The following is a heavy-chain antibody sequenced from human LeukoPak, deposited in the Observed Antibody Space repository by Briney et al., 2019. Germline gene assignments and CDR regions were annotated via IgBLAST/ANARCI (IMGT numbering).Heavy chain of an antibody. Sequence: ASVKVSCRTSGFTFTGYYYHWVRQAPGQRLEWMGWINPNSGGPNYAPQFQGRVTMTRDTSISTAYMEVSSLRSDDSAAYFCARSLTTATWDYWGQGTLVTVSS. D-gene: IGHD4-17*01. CDR1: GFTFTGYY. V-gene: IGHV1-2*02. J-gene: IGHJ4*02. CDR2: INPNSGGP. CDR3: ARSLTTATWDY.